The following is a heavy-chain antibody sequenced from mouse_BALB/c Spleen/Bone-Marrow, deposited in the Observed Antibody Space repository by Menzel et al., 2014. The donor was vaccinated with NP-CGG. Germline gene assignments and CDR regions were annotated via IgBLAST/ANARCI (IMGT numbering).Heavy chain of an antibody. CDR1: GFTFSSFG. CDR2: ISSGSGTI. D-gene: IGHD4-1*01. Sequence: EVQRVESGGGLVQPGGSRKLSCAASGFTFSSFGMHWVRQAPERGLEWVAYISSGSGTIFYADTVKGRFTISRDNAKNTLFLQMTSLRSEDSAMYYCARGGNWEDFDYWGQGTTLTVSS. J-gene: IGHJ2*01. CDR3: ARGGNWEDFDY. V-gene: IGHV5-17*02.